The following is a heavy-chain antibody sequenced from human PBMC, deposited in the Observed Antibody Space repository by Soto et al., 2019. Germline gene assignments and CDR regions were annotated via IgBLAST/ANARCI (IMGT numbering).Heavy chain of an antibody. Sequence: DVQLLESGGGLVQPEGSLRLSCAGSGFTFSSYAMGWVRQGPGKGLEWVAVVSIGGSTHYADSVRGRFTISRDNSKNTLSLQMNSLTAEDTAVYFCAKRRGAGGHFDYWGQGALVTVPS. D-gene: IGHD2-15*01. J-gene: IGHJ4*02. V-gene: IGHV3-23*01. CDR3: AKRRGAGGHFDY. CDR1: GFTFSSYA. CDR2: VSIGGST.